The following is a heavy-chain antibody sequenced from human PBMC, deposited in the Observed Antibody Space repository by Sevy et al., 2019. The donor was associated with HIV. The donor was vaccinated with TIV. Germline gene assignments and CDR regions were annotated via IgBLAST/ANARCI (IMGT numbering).Heavy chain of an antibody. V-gene: IGHV4-39*01. CDR1: GGSIRSGSSY. D-gene: IGHD1-1*01. CDR3: ARLDLSGLEPYYFDH. CDR2: IYYGGST. Sequence: SETLSLTCTVSGGSIRSGSSYWGWIRQSPGKGLEWIGSIYYGGSTYDNPSLKSRVIISVDSSKNQFSLRVRSVTAADTAVYYCARLDLSGLEPYYFDHWGQGTQVTVSS. J-gene: IGHJ4*02.